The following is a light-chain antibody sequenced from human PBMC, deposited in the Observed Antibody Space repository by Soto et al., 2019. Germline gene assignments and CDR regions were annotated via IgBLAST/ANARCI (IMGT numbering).Light chain of an antibody. J-gene: IGKJ4*01. Sequence: EIVLTQSPGTLSLSPGDRATLSCRASQSVPSNFVAWYQHTLGQAPRLLIYGASTRPAGIPDRFSGGGTGTGFTLTISRLEPADLAMYYCQQYVSLPRTFGGGTKVEIK. V-gene: IGKV3-20*01. CDR2: GAS. CDR3: QQYVSLPRT. CDR1: QSVPSNF.